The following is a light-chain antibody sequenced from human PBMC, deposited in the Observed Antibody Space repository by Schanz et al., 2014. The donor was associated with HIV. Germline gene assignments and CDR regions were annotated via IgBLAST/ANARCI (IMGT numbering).Light chain of an antibody. Sequence: DIQMTQSPSTLSASVGDIVTITCRASQSISSWLAWYQQKPAKAPKVLIYAASTLQSGVPSRFSGSGSGTDFTLTISSLQPEDFATYYCQKYNSAPWTFGQGTKVEIK. CDR2: AAS. V-gene: IGKV1-5*01. J-gene: IGKJ1*01. CDR3: QKYNSAPWT. CDR1: QSISSW.